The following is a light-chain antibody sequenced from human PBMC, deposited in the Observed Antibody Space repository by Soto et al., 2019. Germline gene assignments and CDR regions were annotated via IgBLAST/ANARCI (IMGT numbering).Light chain of an antibody. CDR1: SSDVGIYNY. V-gene: IGLV2-11*01. J-gene: IGLJ3*02. Sequence: QSALTQPRSVCGSPGQSVTISCTGTSSDVGIYNYVSWYQHHPGKAPKLIIYDVIKRPSGVPDRFSGSKSGITASLTISGLQADDEADYYCCSYAATSTLVFGGGTKVTVL. CDR3: CSYAATSTLV. CDR2: DVI.